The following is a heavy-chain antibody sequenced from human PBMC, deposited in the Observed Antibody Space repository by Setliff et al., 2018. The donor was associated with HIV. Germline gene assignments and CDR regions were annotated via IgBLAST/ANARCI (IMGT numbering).Heavy chain of an antibody. Sequence: ASVKVSCKVSGDTLTKLSIYWVRQAPGKGLEWMGGFDHGEGKIIYAQKFQGRVSMTEDTSTDTAYMDLSSLRSDDTAVYYCAAPSSVYIFGVLTPVSFDYWGQGTLVTVSS. CDR1: GDTLTKLS. J-gene: IGHJ4*02. V-gene: IGHV1-24*01. CDR2: FDHGEGKI. CDR3: AAPSSVYIFGVLTPVSFDY. D-gene: IGHD3-3*02.